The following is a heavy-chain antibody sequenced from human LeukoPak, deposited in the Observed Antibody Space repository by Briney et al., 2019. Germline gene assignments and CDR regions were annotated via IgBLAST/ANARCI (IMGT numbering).Heavy chain of an antibody. D-gene: IGHD3-10*01. Sequence: ASVKVSCKASGYTFTSYDINWVRQDTGQGLEWMGWMNPNSGNTGYAQKFQGRVTMTRNTTISTAYMELSSLRSEDTAVYYCARDRAVRGVIIARYYYYGMDVWGQGTTVTVSS. CDR3: ARDRAVRGVIIARYYYYGMDV. J-gene: IGHJ6*02. V-gene: IGHV1-8*01. CDR2: MNPNSGNT. CDR1: GYTFTSYD.